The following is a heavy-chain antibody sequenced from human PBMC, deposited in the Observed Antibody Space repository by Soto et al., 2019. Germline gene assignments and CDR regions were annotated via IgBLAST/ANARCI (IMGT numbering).Heavy chain of an antibody. CDR3: ARDDSGYSGSHYIDYFNF. CDR1: GYTFTNYG. Sequence: ASVKVSCKASGYTFTNYGISWVRQAPGQGLEWMGWINVYNGNTKYAQKVQGRLTITTDTSTGTAYMELRSLTSEDTAVYYCARDDSGYSGSHYIDYFNFWGQGTPVTVSS. CDR2: INVYNGNT. J-gene: IGHJ4*02. D-gene: IGHD1-26*01. V-gene: IGHV1-18*01.